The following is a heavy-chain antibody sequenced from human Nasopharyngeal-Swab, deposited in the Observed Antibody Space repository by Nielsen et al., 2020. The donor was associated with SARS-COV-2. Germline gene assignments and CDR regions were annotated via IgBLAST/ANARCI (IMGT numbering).Heavy chain of an antibody. CDR1: GFTFSSYG. CDR2: ISYDGTNK. V-gene: IGHV3-30-3*01. CDR3: ARDGEYCREPKCFIDYNYMDV. Sequence: GESLKISCAASGFTFSSYGFHWVRQAPGKGLEWVAAISYDGTNKYYADSVKGRFTISSDNSKNTLYLQMNSLRTEDAALYYCARDGEYCREPKCFIDYNYMDVWGTGTTVTVSS. D-gene: IGHD2/OR15-2a*01. J-gene: IGHJ6*03.